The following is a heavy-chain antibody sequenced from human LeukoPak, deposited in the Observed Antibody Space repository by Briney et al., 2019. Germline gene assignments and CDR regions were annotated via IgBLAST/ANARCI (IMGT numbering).Heavy chain of an antibody. CDR2: INPNSGGT. CDR1: GYTFTGYY. CDR3: ARGPELLWFGELLSQLYYYGMDV. J-gene: IGHJ6*02. Sequence: ASVKVSCKASGYTFTGYYMHWVRQAPGQGLEWMGWINPNSGGTNYAQKFQGRVTTTRDTSISTAYMELSRLRSDDTAVYYCARGPELLWFGELLSQLYYYGMDVWGQGTTVTVSS. D-gene: IGHD3-10*01. V-gene: IGHV1-2*02.